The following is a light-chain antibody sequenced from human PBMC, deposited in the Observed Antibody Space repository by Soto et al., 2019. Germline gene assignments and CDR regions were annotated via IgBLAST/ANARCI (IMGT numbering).Light chain of an antibody. Sequence: EIVMTQSPATPSLAPGGRATLSCRASQSVGSDLAWYQQKPGQAPRLVIYGASTRATGIPARFSGSGSGTEFTLTISSLQSEDFAVYYCQQYNNWPWTFGQGTKVDIK. CDR1: QSVGSD. V-gene: IGKV3-15*01. CDR3: QQYNNWPWT. J-gene: IGKJ1*01. CDR2: GAS.